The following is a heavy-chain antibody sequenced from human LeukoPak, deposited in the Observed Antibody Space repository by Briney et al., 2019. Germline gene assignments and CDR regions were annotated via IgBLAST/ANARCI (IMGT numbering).Heavy chain of an antibody. Sequence: GGSLRLSCVASGFTYSNYAMSWVRQAPGKGPEWVSAISGGGDITYYADSVKGRFTISRDNSKNTLYLQMNSLRADDTAIYYCGKGRSMLGELSGDYWGQGTLVTVSS. CDR3: GKGRSMLGELSGDY. J-gene: IGHJ4*02. D-gene: IGHD3-10*02. V-gene: IGHV3-23*01. CDR2: ISGGGDIT. CDR1: GFTYSNYA.